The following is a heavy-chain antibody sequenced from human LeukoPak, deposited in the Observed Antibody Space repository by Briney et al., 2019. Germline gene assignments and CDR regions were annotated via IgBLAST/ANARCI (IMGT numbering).Heavy chain of an antibody. J-gene: IGHJ4*02. V-gene: IGHV3-23*01. CDR2: ISGSGRDT. CDR1: GYNFNRFA. D-gene: IGHD1-26*01. CDR3: ARIDPAWETYSDY. Sequence: GGSLRLSCAASGYNFNRFAMSWVRQAPGKGLQWVSGISGSGRDTYYADSVRGRFTISRDNSKNTLFLQMNSLTVEDTAVYFCARIDPAWETYSDYWGQGTLVSVSS.